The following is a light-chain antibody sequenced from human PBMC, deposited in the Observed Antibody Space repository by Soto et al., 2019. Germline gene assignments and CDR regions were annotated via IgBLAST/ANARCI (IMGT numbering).Light chain of an antibody. J-gene: IGKJ4*01. CDR1: QNVLYSSNNKDY. V-gene: IGKV4-1*01. CDR2: WAS. CDR3: QQYFSAPLT. Sequence: DIVLAQSPDCLAVSKGETPTINCESSQNVLYSSNNKDYLAWYQHKPGQPPKLLIYWASTRESGVPDRFSGSESGTDFTLTINSLQAEDVAVYYCQQYFSAPLTFGGGTKVDIK.